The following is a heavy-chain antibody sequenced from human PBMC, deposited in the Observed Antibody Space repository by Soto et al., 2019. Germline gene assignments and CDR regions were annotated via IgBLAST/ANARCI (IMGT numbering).Heavy chain of an antibody. Sequence: QVQLVQSGAEVRKPGASVKVSCKASGYSFITYAMHWLRQAPGQRLEWMGWINTINGNTEYSQRCQGRITITRDTSATTTYMDLGSLTSEDTAVYFCARRGSSSVDYWGQGTLVTVSS. V-gene: IGHV1-3*04. J-gene: IGHJ4*02. CDR3: ARRGSSSVDY. D-gene: IGHD6-13*01. CDR1: GYSFITYA. CDR2: INTINGNT.